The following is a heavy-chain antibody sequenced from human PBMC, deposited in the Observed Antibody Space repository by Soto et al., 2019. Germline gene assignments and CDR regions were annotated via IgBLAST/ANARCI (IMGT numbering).Heavy chain of an antibody. D-gene: IGHD3-9*01. J-gene: IGHJ4*02. CDR3: ARDLSDYDILTGYYSDY. V-gene: IGHV3-30-3*01. CDR2: ISYDGSNK. Sequence: GGSLRLSCAASGFTFSRYAMHWARQAPGKGLEWVAVISYDGSNKYYADSVKGRFTIPRDNSKNTLYLQMNSLRAEDTAVYYCARDLSDYDILTGYYSDYWGQGTLVTVSS. CDR1: GFTFSRYA.